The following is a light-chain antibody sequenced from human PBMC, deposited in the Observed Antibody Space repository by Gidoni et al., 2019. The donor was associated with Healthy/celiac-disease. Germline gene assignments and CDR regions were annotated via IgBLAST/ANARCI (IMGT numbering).Light chain of an antibody. V-gene: IGKV1-39*01. J-gene: IGKJ1*01. CDR2: ASS. CDR1: PSISSY. Sequence: DIQMTQSPSSLSASVGDRVTITCRASPSISSYVTWYQQKPGKAPKLLIYASSSLQSGVPSRFSGSGSGTYFTLTISSLQPEDFATYYCQKSYSTPWTFGQGTKVEIK. CDR3: QKSYSTPWT.